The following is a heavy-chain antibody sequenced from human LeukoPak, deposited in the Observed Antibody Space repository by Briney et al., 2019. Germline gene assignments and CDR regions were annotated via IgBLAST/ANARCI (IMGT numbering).Heavy chain of an antibody. CDR2: IDTSGST. CDR3: ARGRTGYHLLPTKKDYSYYYVDV. CDR1: GYSISSGYY. D-gene: IGHD2-2*01. V-gene: IGHV4-4*07. Sequence: SETLSLTCTASGYSISSGYYWSWIRQPAGKGLEWIGRIDTSGSTNYNPSLKSRVTMSVDTSKNQFSLKLSSVTAAGTAVYYCARGRTGYHLLPTKKDYSYYYVDVWDKGTTVTVSS. J-gene: IGHJ6*03.